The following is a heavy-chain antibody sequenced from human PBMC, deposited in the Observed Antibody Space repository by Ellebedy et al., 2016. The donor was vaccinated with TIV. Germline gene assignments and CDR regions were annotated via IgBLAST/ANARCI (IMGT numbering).Heavy chain of an antibody. CDR2: IWYDESSK. CDR1: GFTFSSYG. D-gene: IGHD1-1*01. CDR3: ARGEPRGTLSRIDPDY. J-gene: IGHJ4*02. Sequence: GESLKISXAASGFTFSSYGMHWVRQAPGKGLEWVAVIWYDESSKYYADSVKGRFTISRDNSKNTLYLQMNSLRAEDTAVYYCARGEPRGTLSRIDPDYWGQGTLVTVSS. V-gene: IGHV3-33*01.